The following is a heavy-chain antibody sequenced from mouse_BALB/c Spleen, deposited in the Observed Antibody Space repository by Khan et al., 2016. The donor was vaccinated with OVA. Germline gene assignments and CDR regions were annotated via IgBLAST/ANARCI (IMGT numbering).Heavy chain of an antibody. D-gene: IGHD3-2*02. Sequence: QVRLQQSGAELVRPGTSVKVSCKASGYAFTNYLIELVKQRPGQGLEWIGVINPGSGGTNYNEKFKDKATLTADKSSSTAYMQLSSLTSDDSAVYFCSRSGYGFGAYWGPGTLVTVSA. V-gene: IGHV1-54*01. J-gene: IGHJ3*01. CDR3: SRSGYGFGAY. CDR1: GYAFTNYL. CDR2: INPGSGGT.